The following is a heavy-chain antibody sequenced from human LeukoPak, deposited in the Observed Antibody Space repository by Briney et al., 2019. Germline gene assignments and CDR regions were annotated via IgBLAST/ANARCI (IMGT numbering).Heavy chain of an antibody. Sequence: ASVKVSCKVSGYTLTELSMHWVRQAPGKGLEWMGGFDPEDGETIYAQKFQGRVTMTEDTSTDTAYMELSSLRSEDTAVYYCASAQYSYGYGWFDPWGQGTLVTVSS. D-gene: IGHD5-18*01. J-gene: IGHJ5*02. CDR1: GYTLTELS. CDR3: ASAQYSYGYGWFDP. CDR2: FDPEDGET. V-gene: IGHV1-24*01.